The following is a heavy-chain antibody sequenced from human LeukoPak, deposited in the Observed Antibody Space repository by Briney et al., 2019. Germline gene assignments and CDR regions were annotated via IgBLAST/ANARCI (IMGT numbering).Heavy chain of an antibody. CDR1: GFTFSSYA. J-gene: IGHJ6*03. V-gene: IGHV3-23*01. D-gene: IGHD2-2*01. Sequence: GGSLRLSCAASGFTFSSYAMSWVRQAPGKGPEWVSAISGSGGSTYYADSVKGRFTISRDNSKNTLYLQMNSLRAEDTAVYYCAKALTKATDYMDVWGKGTTVTVSS. CDR2: ISGSGGST. CDR3: AKALTKATDYMDV.